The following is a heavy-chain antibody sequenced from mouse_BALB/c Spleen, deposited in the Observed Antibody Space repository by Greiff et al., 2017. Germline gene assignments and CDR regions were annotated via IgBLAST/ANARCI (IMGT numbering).Heavy chain of an antibody. CDR2: ISSGSSTI. CDR3: ARIYYGYDNYAMDY. V-gene: IGHV5-17*02. J-gene: IGHJ4*01. CDR1: GFTFSSFG. D-gene: IGHD2-2*01. Sequence: EVHLVESGGGLVQPGGSRKLSCAASGFTFSSFGMHWVRQAPEKGLEWVAYISSGSSTIYYADTVKGRFTISRDNPKNTLFLQMTSLRSEDTAMYYCARIYYGYDNYAMDYWGQGTSVTVSS.